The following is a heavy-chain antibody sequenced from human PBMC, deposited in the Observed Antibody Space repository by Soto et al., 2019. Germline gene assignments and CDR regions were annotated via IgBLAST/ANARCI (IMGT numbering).Heavy chain of an antibody. CDR2: ISYDGSNK. J-gene: IGHJ4*02. D-gene: IGHD1-26*01. CDR3: ARERVGALDY. Sequence: GGSLSLSCAASGFTFSSYAMHWVRRAPGKGLEWVAVISYDGSNKYYADSVKGRFTISRDNSKNTLYLQMNSLRAEDTAVYYCARERVGALDYWGQGTLVTVSS. CDR1: GFTFSSYA. V-gene: IGHV3-30-3*01.